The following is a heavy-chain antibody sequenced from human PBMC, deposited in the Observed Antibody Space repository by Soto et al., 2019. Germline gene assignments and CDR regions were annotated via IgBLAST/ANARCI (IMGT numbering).Heavy chain of an antibody. CDR3: ASGGVAGSGTFYNDY. V-gene: IGHV3-74*01. CDR2: INNDGSST. CDR1: GFTFSSYW. Sequence: EVQLVESGGGLVQPGGSLRLSCAASGFTFSSYWMHWVRQAPGKGLVWVSRINNDGSSTSYADSVKGRLTISRDNAKNTLYLQVNSLRAKDTAVYYCASGGVAGSGTFYNDYWGRGTLVTVSS. D-gene: IGHD3-10*01. J-gene: IGHJ4*02.